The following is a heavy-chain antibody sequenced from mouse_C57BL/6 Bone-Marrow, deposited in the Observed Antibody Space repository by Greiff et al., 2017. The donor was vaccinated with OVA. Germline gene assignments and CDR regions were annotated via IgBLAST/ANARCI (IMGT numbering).Heavy chain of an antibody. CDR1: RFNIKDDY. CDR2: IDPENGDT. V-gene: IGHV14-4*01. Sequence: EVQLPQSGAELLRPGASVKLSCTASRFNIKDDYMHWVKQRPEQGLEWIGWIDPENGDTVYASKFQGKATITADTSANTAYLQLSSLASEDTAVYYCTDGYYFDYWGQGTTLTVSA. J-gene: IGHJ2*01. CDR3: TDGYYFDY.